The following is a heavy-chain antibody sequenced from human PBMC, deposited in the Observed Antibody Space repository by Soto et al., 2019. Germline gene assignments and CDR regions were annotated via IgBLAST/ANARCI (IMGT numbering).Heavy chain of an antibody. D-gene: IGHD3-9*01. Sequence: SVKVSCKASGGTFSSYAISWVRQAPGQGXEWMGGIIPIFGTANYAQKFQGRVTITADESTSTAYMELSSLRSEDTAVYYCARDYRHYDILTGYYIPYYFDYWGQGTLVTVSS. CDR3: ARDYRHYDILTGYYIPYYFDY. V-gene: IGHV1-69*13. J-gene: IGHJ4*02. CDR1: GGTFSSYA. CDR2: IIPIFGTA.